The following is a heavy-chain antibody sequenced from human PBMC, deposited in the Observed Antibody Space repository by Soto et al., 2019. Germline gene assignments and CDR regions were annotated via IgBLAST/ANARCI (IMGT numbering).Heavy chain of an antibody. CDR3: ARQSPTPGYYYFSYGMDV. D-gene: IGHD4-17*01. V-gene: IGHV5-51*01. CDR2: IYPGGSDT. Sequence: PGESLKISCKASGYIFTLYWIGWVRQMLGKGLEWMGIIYPGGSDTRYSPSFQGQVTISADKSISTASLQWSSLKASGTAVYYCARQSPTPGYYYFSYGMDVWGQGTTVTVSS. CDR1: GYIFTLYW. J-gene: IGHJ6*02.